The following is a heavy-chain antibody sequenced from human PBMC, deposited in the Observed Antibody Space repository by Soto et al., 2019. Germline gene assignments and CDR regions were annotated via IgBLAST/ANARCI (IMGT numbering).Heavy chain of an antibody. CDR1: GGTFSSYA. J-gene: IGHJ4*02. Sequence: QVQLVQSGAEVKRPGSSVKVSCKASGGTFSSYAISWVRQAPGQGLEWMGRIIPIFGTANYAQKFQGRVTITADESTSTAYMELSSLRSEDTAVYYCARVLIGGIAAAGASLDYWGQGTLVTVSS. CDR2: IIPIFGTA. V-gene: IGHV1-69*01. CDR3: ARVLIGGIAAAGASLDY. D-gene: IGHD6-13*01.